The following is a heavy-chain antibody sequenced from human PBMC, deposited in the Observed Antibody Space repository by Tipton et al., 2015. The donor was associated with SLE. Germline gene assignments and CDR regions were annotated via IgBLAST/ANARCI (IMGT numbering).Heavy chain of an antibody. D-gene: IGHD3-10*01. Sequence: TLSLTCAVYGGSFSDYYWSWIRQPPGKGLEWIGEINHSGSTNYNPSLKSRATISEDTSKNQFSLKLSSVTAADTAVYYCARGGAVYYYYYYMDVWGKGTTVTVSS. CDR3: ARGGAVYYYYYYMDV. CDR2: INHSGST. J-gene: IGHJ6*03. CDR1: GGSFSDYY. V-gene: IGHV4-34*01.